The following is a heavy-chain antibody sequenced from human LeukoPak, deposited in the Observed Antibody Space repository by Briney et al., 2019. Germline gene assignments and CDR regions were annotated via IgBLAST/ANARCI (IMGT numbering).Heavy chain of an antibody. Sequence: SETLSLTCTVSGGSISSSSYSWGWIHQPPGKGLEWIATIYYSGYTYYNSSLKSRVTISVDTSKNQFSLKLSSVTAADTAVYYCARLMGYSYGYFDYWGQGTLVTVSS. CDR2: IYYSGYT. J-gene: IGHJ4*02. CDR3: ARLMGYSYGYFDY. V-gene: IGHV4-39*01. CDR1: GGSISSSSYS. D-gene: IGHD5-18*01.